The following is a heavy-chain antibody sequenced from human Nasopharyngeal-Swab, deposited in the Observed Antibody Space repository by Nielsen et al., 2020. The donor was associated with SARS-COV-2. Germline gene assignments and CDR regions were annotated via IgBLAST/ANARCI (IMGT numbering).Heavy chain of an antibody. Sequence: GESLKISCKGSGYSFTSYWIGWVRQMLGKGLEWMGIIYPGDSDTRYSPSFQGQVTISADKSISTAYLQWSSLKASDTAMYYCARRVGYCSGGNCYFDYWGQGTLVTVSS. CDR1: GYSFTSYW. CDR2: IYPGDSDT. V-gene: IGHV5-51*01. J-gene: IGHJ4*02. D-gene: IGHD2-15*01. CDR3: ARRVGYCSGGNCYFDY.